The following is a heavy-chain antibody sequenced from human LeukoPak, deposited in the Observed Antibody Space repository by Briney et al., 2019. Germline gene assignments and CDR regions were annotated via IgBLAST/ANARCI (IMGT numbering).Heavy chain of an antibody. CDR1: GYTFTSYG. J-gene: IGHJ4*02. V-gene: IGHV1-18*01. CDR2: ISAYNGNT. Sequence: GASVKVSCMASGYTFTSYGISWVRQAPGQGLEWMGWISAYNGNTNYAQKLQGRVTMTTDTSTSTAYMELRSLRSDDTAVYYCASRGPYSSSWYGIDYWGQGTLVTVSS. D-gene: IGHD6-13*01. CDR3: ASRGPYSSSWYGIDY.